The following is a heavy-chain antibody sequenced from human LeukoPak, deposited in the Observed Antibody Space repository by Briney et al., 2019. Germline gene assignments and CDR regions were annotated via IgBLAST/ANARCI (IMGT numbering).Heavy chain of an antibody. D-gene: IGHD3/OR15-3a*01. CDR2: IYYSGST. CDR1: GGSISSSSYY. CDR3: ARQTGSGLFILP. Sequence: SETLSLTCAVSGGSISSSSYYWGWIRQPPGKGLEWIGSIYYSGSTYYNPSLKSRVTISVDTSKNQFSLRLTSVTAADTAVYYCARQTGSGLFILPGGQGTLVTVSS. J-gene: IGHJ4*02. V-gene: IGHV4-39*01.